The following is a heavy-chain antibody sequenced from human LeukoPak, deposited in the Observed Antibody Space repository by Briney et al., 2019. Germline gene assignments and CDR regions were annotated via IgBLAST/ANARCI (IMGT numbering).Heavy chain of an antibody. CDR3: AKRDDYGDYTDY. J-gene: IGHJ4*02. CDR2: ISGSGGST. CDR1: GFTFSSYA. V-gene: IGHV3-23*01. D-gene: IGHD4-17*01. Sequence: HPGGSLRLSCAASGFTFSSYAMSWVRQAPGKGLEWVSAISGSGGSTYYADSVKGRFTISRDNSKNTLYLQMNSLRAEDTAVYYCAKRDDYGDYTDYWGQGTLVTVSS.